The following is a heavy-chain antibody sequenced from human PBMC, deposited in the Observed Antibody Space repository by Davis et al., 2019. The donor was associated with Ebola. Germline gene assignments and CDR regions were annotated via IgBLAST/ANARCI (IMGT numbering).Heavy chain of an antibody. CDR3: ARGIVFVSGALRHALDI. J-gene: IGHJ3*02. CDR1: GGSISPYF. Sequence: PSETLSLTCTVSGGSISPYFWSWIRQSPGKGLEWIGYINHIGSVSYNPSLRSRVTISVDMSQNRLSLKVTSVTTADTAVYYCARGIVFVSGALRHALDIWGQGTMVTVSA. D-gene: IGHD2-2*01. CDR2: INHIGSV. V-gene: IGHV4-59*01.